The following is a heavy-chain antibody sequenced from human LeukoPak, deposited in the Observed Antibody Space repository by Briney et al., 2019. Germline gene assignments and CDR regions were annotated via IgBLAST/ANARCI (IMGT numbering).Heavy chain of an antibody. J-gene: IGHJ4*02. CDR2: IYYSGRP. CDR3: ARTLVRGIIEFDF. Sequence: SETLSLTCTVSGGSISRSSHYWGWIRQPPGKGLEWIGSIYYSGRPYYNPALKSRLTISVDTSKNQLSLNLTSVTAADTAVYYCARTLVRGIIEFDFWGQGTLVTVSS. V-gene: IGHV4-39*01. CDR1: GGSISRSSHY. D-gene: IGHD3-10*01.